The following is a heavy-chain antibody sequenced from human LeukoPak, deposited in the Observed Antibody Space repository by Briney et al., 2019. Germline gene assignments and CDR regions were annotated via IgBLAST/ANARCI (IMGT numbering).Heavy chain of an antibody. CDR2: INPSGGST. D-gene: IGHD3-9*01. Sequence: ASVKVSCKASGYTFTSCYMHWVRQAPGQGLEWMGIINPSGGSTSYAQKFQGRVTMTRDTSTSTVYMELSSLRSEDTAVYYCARDHLDTTYYDILTGFEDYYYYYMDVWGKGTTVTISS. J-gene: IGHJ6*03. CDR1: GYTFTSCY. CDR3: ARDHLDTTYYDILTGFEDYYYYYMDV. V-gene: IGHV1-46*01.